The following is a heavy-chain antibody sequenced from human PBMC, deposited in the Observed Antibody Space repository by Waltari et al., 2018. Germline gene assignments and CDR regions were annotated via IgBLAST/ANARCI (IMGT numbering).Heavy chain of an antibody. CDR3: TTLARGESGDY. CDR2: INPDGSQK. D-gene: IGHD3-10*01. Sequence: EVQLVESGGGLVQPGGSLRLSCAASGFTFNTYWMKWFGQAPGKGLEWVANINPDGSQKFYVDSVKGRFTVSRDNAQNSLYLQMNNLRAEDTAVYYCTTLARGESGDYWGQGTLVTVSS. V-gene: IGHV3-7*01. J-gene: IGHJ4*02. CDR1: GFTFNTYW.